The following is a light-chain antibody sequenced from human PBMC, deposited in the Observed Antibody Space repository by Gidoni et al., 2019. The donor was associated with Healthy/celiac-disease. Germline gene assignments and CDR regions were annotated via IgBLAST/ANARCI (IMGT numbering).Light chain of an antibody. CDR1: QSLLHSNGYNY. Sequence: DIVITQSPLSLPVTPGEPASISCRSSQSLLHSNGYNYLDWYLQKPGQSPQLLIYLGFNRASGVPDRFSGSGSGTDFTMKISRVEAEDVGVYYCMQAIQTPLTFGGGTKVEIK. CDR2: LGF. CDR3: MQAIQTPLT. V-gene: IGKV2-28*01. J-gene: IGKJ4*01.